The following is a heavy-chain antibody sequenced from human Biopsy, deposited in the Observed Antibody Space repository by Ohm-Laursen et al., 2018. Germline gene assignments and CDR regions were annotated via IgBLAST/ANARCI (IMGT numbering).Heavy chain of an antibody. CDR1: GYTLTDLS. D-gene: IGHD1-20*01. CDR3: AGDINNWNVNY. V-gene: IGHV1-24*01. CDR2: FAPENGKT. Sequence: ASVKVSCKASGYTLTDLSMHWVRQAPGKGLEWMGGFAPENGKTIYAQKFQGRVTMTEDTSTDTAYMELSSLRSEDTAVYYCAGDINNWNVNYWGQGTLVIVSS. J-gene: IGHJ4*02.